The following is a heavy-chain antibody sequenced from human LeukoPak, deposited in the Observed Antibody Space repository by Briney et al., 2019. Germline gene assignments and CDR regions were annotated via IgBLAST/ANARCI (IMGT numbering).Heavy chain of an antibody. CDR1: GYTFTGYY. CDR2: INPNSGGT. CDR3: ARETRVFWSGRFDY. J-gene: IGHJ4*02. D-gene: IGHD3-3*01. V-gene: IGHV1-2*06. Sequence: ASVKVSCKASGYTFTGYYMHWVRQAPGQGLEWMGRINPNSGGTNYAQKFQGRVTMTRDTSISTAYMELSRLRSDDTAVYYCARETRVFWSGRFDYWGQGTLVTVSS.